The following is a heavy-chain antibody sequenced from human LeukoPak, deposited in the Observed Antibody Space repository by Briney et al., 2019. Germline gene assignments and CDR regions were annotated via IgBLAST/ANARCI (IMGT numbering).Heavy chain of an antibody. CDR2: ISPSGGST. Sequence: GASVKVSCKASGGTFSSYAISWVRQAPGHGLEWMGKISPSGGSTSYAQKFQGRVTMTRDTSTSTVYMELSSLRSEDTAVYYCARDLRNIAQLWSRFDYWGQGTLVTVSS. V-gene: IGHV1-46*01. D-gene: IGHD5-18*01. J-gene: IGHJ4*02. CDR1: GGTFSSYA. CDR3: ARDLRNIAQLWSRFDY.